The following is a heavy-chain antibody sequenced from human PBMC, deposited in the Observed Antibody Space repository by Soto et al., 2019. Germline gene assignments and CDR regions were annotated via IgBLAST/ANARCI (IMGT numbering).Heavy chain of an antibody. CDR2: ITAYNGNT. D-gene: IGHD1-26*01. Sequence: QVQLVQSGAEVKKPGASVKVTCKASGYIFTSYAISWVRQAPGQGLEWMGWITAYNGNTNYAQKLQGRVAMTTDTXXSTAYMELRSLRYDDTAVYYCARGGVGSTSAWFDPWGQGTLVTVSS. CDR1: GYIFTSYA. V-gene: IGHV1-18*04. J-gene: IGHJ5*02. CDR3: ARGGVGSTSAWFDP.